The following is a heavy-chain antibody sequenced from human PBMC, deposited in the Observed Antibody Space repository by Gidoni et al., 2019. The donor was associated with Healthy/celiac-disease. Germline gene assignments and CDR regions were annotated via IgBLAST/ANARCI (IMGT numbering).Heavy chain of an antibody. CDR3: AKDFRFMRPKYYFDY. CDR2: ISGSGGST. V-gene: IGHV3-23*01. J-gene: IGHJ4*02. CDR1: GFTFSSYA. Sequence: EVQLLESGGGLVQPGWSLRLSCAASGFTFSSYAMGWVRQAPGKGLEWVSAISGSGGSTYYADSVKGRFTISRDNSKNTLYLQMNSLRAEDTAVYYCAKDFRFMRPKYYFDYWGQGTLVTVSS. D-gene: IGHD6-25*01.